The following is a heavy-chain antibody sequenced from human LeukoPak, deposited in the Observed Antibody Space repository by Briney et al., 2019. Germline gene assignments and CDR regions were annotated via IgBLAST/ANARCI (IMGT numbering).Heavy chain of an antibody. CDR2: ISGSGGST. Sequence: PGGSLRLSCAASGFTFGSYAMSWVRQAPGKGLEWVSAISGSGGSTYYADSVKGRFTISRDNSKNTLYLQMNSLRAEDTAVYYCARDHSGYSSSWYQPFDYWGQGTLVTVSS. CDR3: ARDHSGYSSSWYQPFDY. D-gene: IGHD6-13*01. CDR1: GFTFGSYA. V-gene: IGHV3-23*01. J-gene: IGHJ4*02.